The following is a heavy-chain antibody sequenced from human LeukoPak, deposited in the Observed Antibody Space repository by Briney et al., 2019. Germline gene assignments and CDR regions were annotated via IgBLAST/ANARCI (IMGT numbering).Heavy chain of an antibody. CDR1: GFTFSTYA. Sequence: SGGSLRLSCAASGFTFSTYAMSWVRQAPAKGLEWVSAISGTGGSTYYADSVKGRFTISRDNSKNTLYLQMNSLRAEDTAVYYCALPSLGYCTTTSCPLYYWGQGTLVTVSS. V-gene: IGHV3-23*01. D-gene: IGHD2-2*01. CDR2: ISGTGGST. CDR3: ALPSLGYCTTTSCPLYY. J-gene: IGHJ4*02.